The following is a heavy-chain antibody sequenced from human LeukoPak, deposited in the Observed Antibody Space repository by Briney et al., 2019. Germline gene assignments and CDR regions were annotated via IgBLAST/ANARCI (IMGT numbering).Heavy chain of an antibody. J-gene: IGHJ4*02. CDR2: INAGNGNT. Sequence: GASVTVSCKASGYTFISYAMHWVRQAPGQRLEWMGRINAGNGNTKYSQKFQGRVTITRDTSASTAYMELSSLRSEDTAVYYCARDRLLWFGELFYQFDYWGQGTLVTVPS. CDR1: GYTFISYA. CDR3: ARDRLLWFGELFYQFDY. V-gene: IGHV1-3*01. D-gene: IGHD3-10*01.